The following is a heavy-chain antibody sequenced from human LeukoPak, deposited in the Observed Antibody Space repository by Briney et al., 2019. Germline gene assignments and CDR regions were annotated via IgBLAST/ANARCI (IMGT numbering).Heavy chain of an antibody. CDR2: IYYSGST. CDR1: GGSISSSSYY. V-gene: IGHV4-39*01. J-gene: IGHJ4*02. D-gene: IGHD6-13*01. CDR3: ARYGRGGSRSSLTYYFDY. Sequence: SETLSLTCTVSGGSISSSSYYWGWIRQPPGKGLEWIGSIYYSGSTYYNPSLKNRVTISVDTSKNQFSLKLSSVTAADTAVYYCARYGRGGSRSSLTYYFDYWGQGTLVTVSS.